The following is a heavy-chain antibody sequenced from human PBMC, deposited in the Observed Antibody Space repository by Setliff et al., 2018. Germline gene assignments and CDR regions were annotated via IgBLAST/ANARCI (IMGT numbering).Heavy chain of an antibody. CDR1: GGAFSGYY. D-gene: IGHD1-7*01. V-gene: IGHV4-34*01. Sequence: SETLSLTCAVYGGAFSGYYWAWIRQPPGQGLEWIGLIYDTGSTYYNPSLKSRVTISIYKSKNQLSLDLTSVTAADTAVYYCARNWHWGFDPWGQGTLVTVSS. J-gene: IGHJ5*02. CDR3: ARNWHWGFDP. CDR2: IYDTGST.